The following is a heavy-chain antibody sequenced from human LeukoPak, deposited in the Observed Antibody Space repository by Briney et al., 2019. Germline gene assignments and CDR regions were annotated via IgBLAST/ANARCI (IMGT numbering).Heavy chain of an antibody. CDR1: GFTFDSHG. Sequence: GGSLRLSCAAAGFTFDSHGMTWVRQAPGKGLEWVSGLNWNGGSTGYADSLQGRFTISRDNAKNSLYLQMTSLRAEDTALYYCARTRSSGGYSGADYWGQGTLVTVSS. CDR3: ARTRSSGGYSGADY. D-gene: IGHD1-26*01. J-gene: IGHJ4*02. V-gene: IGHV3-20*04. CDR2: LNWNGGST.